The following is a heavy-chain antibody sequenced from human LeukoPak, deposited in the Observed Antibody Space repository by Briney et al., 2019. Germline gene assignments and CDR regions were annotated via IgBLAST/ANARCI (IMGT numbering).Heavy chain of an antibody. Sequence: ASVKVSCKASGYTFTSYGISWVRQAPGQGLEWMGWISAYNGNTNYAQKFQGRVTMTRDTSISTAYMELSRLRSDDTAVYYCARYPATYYDILTGYYRNYWGQGTLVTASS. J-gene: IGHJ4*02. D-gene: IGHD3-9*01. CDR3: ARYPATYYDILTGYYRNY. CDR2: ISAYNGNT. V-gene: IGHV1-18*01. CDR1: GYTFTSYG.